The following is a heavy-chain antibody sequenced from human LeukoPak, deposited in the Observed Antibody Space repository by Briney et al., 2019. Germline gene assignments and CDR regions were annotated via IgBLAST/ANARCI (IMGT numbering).Heavy chain of an antibody. Sequence: GASVKVSCKASGYTFTGYYMHWVRQAPGQGLEWMGWINPNSGGTNYAQKFQGRVTMTRDTSISTAYMELSRLRSDDTAAYYCARDWAYDYVWGSYQAPGYWGQGTLVTVSS. CDR2: INPNSGGT. J-gene: IGHJ4*02. CDR1: GYTFTGYY. CDR3: ARDWAYDYVWGSYQAPGY. D-gene: IGHD3-16*02. V-gene: IGHV1-2*02.